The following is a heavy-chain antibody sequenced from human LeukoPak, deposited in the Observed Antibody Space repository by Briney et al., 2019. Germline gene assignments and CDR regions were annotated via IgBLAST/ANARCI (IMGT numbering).Heavy chain of an antibody. CDR3: AREGPGASGGGNDLFDY. D-gene: IGHD1-1*01. CDR1: GFTFKNFE. CDR2: ISSDGGAI. V-gene: IGHV3-48*03. J-gene: IGHJ4*02. Sequence: QPGRSLRLSCATSGFTFKNFEMNWVRQAPGKGLEWISYISSDGGAIHYADSVRGRFTISRDNAKNSLNLQMGSLRVEDTAVYYCAREGPGASGGGNDLFDYWGQGTLVTVSS.